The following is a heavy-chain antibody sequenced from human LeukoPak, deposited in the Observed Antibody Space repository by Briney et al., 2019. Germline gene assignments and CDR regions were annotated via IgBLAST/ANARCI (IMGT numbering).Heavy chain of an antibody. Sequence: SSETLSLTCTVSGGSISSYYWGWIRQPPGKGLEWIGNIFYSGSTYYSPSLKSRVTISLDTSRNQFSLKLTSVTAADTAVYYCAKSNGYGLVDIWGQGTMVTVSS. CDR2: IFYSGST. CDR3: AKSNGYGLVDI. D-gene: IGHD3-10*01. J-gene: IGHJ3*02. CDR1: GGSISSYY. V-gene: IGHV4-39*07.